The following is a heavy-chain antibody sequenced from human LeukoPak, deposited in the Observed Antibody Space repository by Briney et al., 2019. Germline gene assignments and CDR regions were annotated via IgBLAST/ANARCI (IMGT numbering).Heavy chain of an antibody. J-gene: IGHJ6*02. CDR3: ARGQNDYSNYYYYGMDV. CDR2: IYYSGST. CDR1: GGSISSGDYY. D-gene: IGHD4-11*01. Sequence: SETLSLTCTVSGGSISSGDYYWSWIRQPPGKGLEWIGYIYYSGSTYYNPSLKSRVTISVDTSKNQFSLKLSSVTAADTAVYYCARGQNDYSNYYYYGMDVWGQGTTVTVSS. V-gene: IGHV4-30-4*01.